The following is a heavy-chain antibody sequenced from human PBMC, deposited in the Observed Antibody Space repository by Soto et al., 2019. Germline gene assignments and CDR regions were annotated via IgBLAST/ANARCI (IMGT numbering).Heavy chain of an antibody. J-gene: IGHJ1*01. CDR3: ARTGSSPRLGAFQH. D-gene: IGHD6-13*01. Sequence: SVKVSCKASGGTFSSYAISWVRQAPGQGLEWMGGIIPIFGTANYAQKFQGRVTITADKSTSTAYMELSSLRSEDTAVYYCARTGSSPRLGAFQHWGQGTLVTVSS. CDR1: GGTFSSYA. V-gene: IGHV1-69*06. CDR2: IIPIFGTA.